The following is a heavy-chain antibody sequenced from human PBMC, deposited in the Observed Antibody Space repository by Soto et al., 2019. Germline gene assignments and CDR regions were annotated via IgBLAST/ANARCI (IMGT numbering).Heavy chain of an antibody. CDR2: IYYSGST. D-gene: IGHD3-16*02. V-gene: IGHV4-59*01. Sequence: SETLSLTCTVSGGSISSYYWSWIRQPPGKGLEWIGYIYYSGSTNYNPSLKSRVTISVDTSKNQFSLKLSSVTASDTAVYYCARDKVEGLHLGELSLFAFDIWGQGTMVTVSS. J-gene: IGHJ3*02. CDR3: ARDKVEGLHLGELSLFAFDI. CDR1: GGSISSYY.